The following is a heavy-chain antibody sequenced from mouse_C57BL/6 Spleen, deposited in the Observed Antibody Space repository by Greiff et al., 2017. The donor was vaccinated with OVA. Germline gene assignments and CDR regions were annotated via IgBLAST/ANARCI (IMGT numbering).Heavy chain of an antibody. J-gene: IGHJ1*03. Sequence: VQLQQSGAELARPGASVKLSCKASGYTFTSYGISWVKQRTGQGLEWIGEIYPRSGNTYYNEKFKGKATLTADKSSSTAYMELRSLTSEDSAVYFCARLKDYYGSSYDWYFDVWGTGTTVTVSS. D-gene: IGHD1-1*01. CDR2: IYPRSGNT. V-gene: IGHV1-81*01. CDR1: GYTFTSYG. CDR3: ARLKDYYGSSYDWYFDV.